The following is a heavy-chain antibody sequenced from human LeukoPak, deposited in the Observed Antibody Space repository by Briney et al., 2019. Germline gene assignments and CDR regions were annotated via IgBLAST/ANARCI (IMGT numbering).Heavy chain of an antibody. Sequence: GASVQVSCKASGGTFSSYAISWVRQAPGQGLEWMGRIIPILGIANYAQKSQGRVTITADKSTSTAYMELSSLRSEDTAVYYCARAGEYCTSCHGGAFDIWGQGTMVTVSS. D-gene: IGHD2-2*01. J-gene: IGHJ3*02. CDR3: ARAGEYCTSCHGGAFDI. V-gene: IGHV1-69*04. CDR2: IIPILGIA. CDR1: GGTFSSYA.